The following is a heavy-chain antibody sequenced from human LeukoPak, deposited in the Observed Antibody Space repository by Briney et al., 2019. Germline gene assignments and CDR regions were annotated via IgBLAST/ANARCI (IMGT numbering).Heavy chain of an antibody. CDR1: GFTFSSYG. CDR3: ARDYGSGSYYIFDY. Sequence: GGSLRLSCAASGFTFSSYGMHWVRQAPGKGLEWVAVIWYDGSNKYYADSVKGRFTISRDNSKNTLYLQMNSLRAEATAVYYCARDYGSGSYYIFDYWGQGTLVTVSS. J-gene: IGHJ4*02. V-gene: IGHV3-33*01. D-gene: IGHD3-10*01. CDR2: IWYDGSNK.